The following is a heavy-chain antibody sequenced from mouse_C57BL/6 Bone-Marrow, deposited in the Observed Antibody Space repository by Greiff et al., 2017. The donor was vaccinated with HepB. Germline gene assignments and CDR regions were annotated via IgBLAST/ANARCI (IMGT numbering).Heavy chain of an antibody. Sequence: QVQLQQPGAELVKPGASVKLSCKASGYTFTSYWMHWVKQRPGQGLEWIGMIHPNSGSTNYNEKFKSKATLTVDKSSSTAYMQLSSLTSDDSAVYYCASVPYDGSSPNVWGTGTTVTVSS. CDR3: ASVPYDGSSPNV. CDR1: GYTFTSYW. J-gene: IGHJ1*03. D-gene: IGHD1-1*01. V-gene: IGHV1-64*01. CDR2: IHPNSGST.